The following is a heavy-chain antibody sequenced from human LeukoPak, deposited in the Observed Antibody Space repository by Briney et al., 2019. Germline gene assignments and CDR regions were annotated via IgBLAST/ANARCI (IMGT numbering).Heavy chain of an antibody. J-gene: IGHJ4*02. Sequence: GGSLRLSCAASGFTFSDAWMSWVRQAPGKGLEWVGRIKSKTDGGTTDYATPVKGRFTISRDDSKNMLFLQMNSLKSEDTAVYYCTTDPRYYYGSGSPSPRLDFWGQGTLVTVSS. CDR2: IKSKTDGGTT. CDR1: GFTFSDAW. CDR3: TTDPRYYYGSGSPSPRLDF. D-gene: IGHD3-10*01. V-gene: IGHV3-15*01.